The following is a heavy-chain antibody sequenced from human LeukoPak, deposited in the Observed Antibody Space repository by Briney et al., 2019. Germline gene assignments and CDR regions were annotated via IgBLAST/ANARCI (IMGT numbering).Heavy chain of an antibody. J-gene: IGHJ2*01. V-gene: IGHV4-30-2*01. CDR2: IYHSGST. CDR1: GGSIRSGTYY. D-gene: IGHD2-21*02. CDR3: ARERHLAYCGGDCYSGYWYFDL. Sequence: SETLSLTCTVSGGSIRSGTYYWNWIRQPAGKGLEWIGYIYHSGSTYYNPSLKSRVTISVDRSKNQFSLKLSSVTAADTAVYYCARERHLAYCGGDCYSGYWYFDLWGRGTLVTVSS.